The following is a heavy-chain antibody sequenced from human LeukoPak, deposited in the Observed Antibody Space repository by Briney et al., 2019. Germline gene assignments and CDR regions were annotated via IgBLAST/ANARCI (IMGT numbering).Heavy chain of an antibody. V-gene: IGHV1-46*01. J-gene: IGHJ6*02. Sequence: ASVKVSCKASGYTFTSYYMHWVRQAPGQGLEWMGIINPSGGSTSYAQKFQGSVTMTRDTSTSTVYMELSSLRSEDTAVYYCARTAPYGDYWYYYYGMDVWGQGTTVTVSS. D-gene: IGHD4-17*01. CDR2: INPSGGST. CDR3: ARTAPYGDYWYYYYGMDV. CDR1: GYTFTSYY.